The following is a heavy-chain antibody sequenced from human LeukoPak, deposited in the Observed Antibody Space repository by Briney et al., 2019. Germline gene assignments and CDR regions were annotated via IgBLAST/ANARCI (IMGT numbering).Heavy chain of an antibody. CDR1: GLTFSNAW. CDR2: IKSESVGGAI. J-gene: IGHJ4*02. CDR3: TTTYHYDTTGYSSYY. D-gene: IGHD3-22*01. Sequence: GGSLRLSCVVSGLTFSNAWMTWARQAPGKGLEWVGRIKSESVGGAIDYAAPVKGRFTISRDDSRNTLYLQMNSLKTEDTAFYYCTTTYHYDTTGYSSYYWGQGTLVTVSS. V-gene: IGHV3-15*01.